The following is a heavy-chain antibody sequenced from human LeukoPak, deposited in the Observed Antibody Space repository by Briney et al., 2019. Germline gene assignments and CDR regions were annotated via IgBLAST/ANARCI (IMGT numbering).Heavy chain of an antibody. D-gene: IGHD7-27*01. CDR2: IYHSGST. Sequence: SETLSLTCTVSGYSISSGYYWGWIRQPPGKGLEWIGSIYHSGSTYYNPSLKSRVTISVDTSKNQFSLKLSSVTAADTAVYYCARGAGDPYYYYYYYMDVWGKGTTVTVSS. J-gene: IGHJ6*03. CDR3: ARGAGDPYYYYYYYMDV. V-gene: IGHV4-38-2*02. CDR1: GYSISSGYY.